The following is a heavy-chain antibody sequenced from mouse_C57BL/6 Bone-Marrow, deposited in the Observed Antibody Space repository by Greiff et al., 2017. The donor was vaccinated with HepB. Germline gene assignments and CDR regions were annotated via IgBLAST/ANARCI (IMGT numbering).Heavy chain of an antibody. CDR1: GYTFTSYW. D-gene: IGHD1-1*01. V-gene: IGHV1-64*01. Sequence: VQLQQPGAELVKPGASVKLSCKASGYTFTSYWMHWVKQRPGQGLEWIGMIHPNSGSTNYNEKFKSKATLTVDKSSSTAYMQLSSLTSEDSAVYYCALITTVGYYAMDYWGQGTSVTVSS. CDR2: IHPNSGST. J-gene: IGHJ4*01. CDR3: ALITTVGYYAMDY.